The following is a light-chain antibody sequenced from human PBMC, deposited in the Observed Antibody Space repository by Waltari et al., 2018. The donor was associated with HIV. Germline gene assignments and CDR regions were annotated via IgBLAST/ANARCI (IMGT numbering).Light chain of an antibody. J-gene: IGKJ1*01. V-gene: IGKV2-30*02. CDR2: KVF. CDR3: MQGTHWPPT. CDR1: QSLVHSDGNTF. Sequence: ASIYCRSSQSLVHSDGNTFLNWFHQRPGQSPRRLIYKVFNRDSGVPDRFSGSGSGTDFTLVISRVEADDVGVYYCMQGTHWPPTFGQGTRVEIK.